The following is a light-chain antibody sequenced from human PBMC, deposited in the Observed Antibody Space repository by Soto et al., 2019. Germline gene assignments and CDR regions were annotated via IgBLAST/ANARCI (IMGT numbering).Light chain of an antibody. V-gene: IGKV3-20*01. CDR3: QQYSSSWT. CDR1: QSVSSNY. CDR2: GAS. J-gene: IGKJ1*01. Sequence: EIVLTQSPGTLSLSPGERATPSCRASQSVSSNYLAWYQQKPGQAPRLLIYGASSRATGIPDRFSGSGSGTDFTLTISRLDPEDFAVYYCQQYSSSWTFGQGTKVDIK.